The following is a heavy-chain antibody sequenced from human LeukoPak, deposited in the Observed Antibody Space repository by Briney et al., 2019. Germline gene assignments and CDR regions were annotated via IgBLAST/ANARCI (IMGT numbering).Heavy chain of an antibody. D-gene: IGHD3-10*01. V-gene: IGHV4-34*01. Sequence: PSETLSLTCAVYGGSFSGYYWSWIRQPPGKGLEWIGEINHSGSTNYNPSLKSRVTISVDTSKNQFSLKLSSVTAADTAVYYCARPHIRGSGSYYLDYWGQGTLVTVSS. CDR3: ARPHIRGSGSYYLDY. CDR2: INHSGST. J-gene: IGHJ4*02. CDR1: GGSFSGYY.